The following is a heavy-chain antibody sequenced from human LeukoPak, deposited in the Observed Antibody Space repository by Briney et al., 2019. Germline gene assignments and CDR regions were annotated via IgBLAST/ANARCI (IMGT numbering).Heavy chain of an antibody. V-gene: IGHV1-2*06. Sequence: ASVKVSCKASGYTFIDYYMHWVQQAPGQGLEWMGRINPSSGGTNYAQKFQGRVTMTRDTSISTAYMELSRLRSDDTAVYYCARDDNSGYYSGPWGQGTLVTVSS. CDR3: ARDDNSGYYSGP. D-gene: IGHD3-22*01. J-gene: IGHJ5*02. CDR2: INPSSGGT. CDR1: GYTFIDYY.